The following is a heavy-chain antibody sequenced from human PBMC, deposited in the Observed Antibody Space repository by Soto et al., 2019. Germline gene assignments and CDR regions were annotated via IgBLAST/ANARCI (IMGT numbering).Heavy chain of an antibody. Sequence: SETLSLTCAVYGGSFTGYYWRRIRQPPGKGLEWIGEVHHSGSTNYNPSHKSRVTISVDTSMNQFFLSLSSVTAADTAVYYCARGRVRDDFWSGYYDDYWGQGTLVTVSS. CDR2: VHHSGST. CDR3: ARGRVRDDFWSGYYDDY. V-gene: IGHV4-34*01. J-gene: IGHJ4*02. CDR1: GGSFTGYY. D-gene: IGHD3-3*01.